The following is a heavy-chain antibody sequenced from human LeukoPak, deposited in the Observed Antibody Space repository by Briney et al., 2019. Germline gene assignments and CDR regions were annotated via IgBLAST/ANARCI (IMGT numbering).Heavy chain of an antibody. V-gene: IGHV3-30*18. CDR3: ANGYCTNGVCYPYYYYYMDV. CDR1: GLTVSSNC. J-gene: IGHJ6*03. CDR2: ISYDGSNQ. Sequence: PGGSLRLSCAASGLTVSSNCMSWVRQAPGKGLEWVAVISYDGSNQYYADSVKGRFTISRDNSKNTLYLQMNSLRAEDTAVYYCANGYCTNGVCYPYYYYYMDVWGKGTTVTVSS. D-gene: IGHD2-8*01.